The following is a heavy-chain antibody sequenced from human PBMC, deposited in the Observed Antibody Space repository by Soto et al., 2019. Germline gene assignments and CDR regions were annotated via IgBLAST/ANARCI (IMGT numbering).Heavy chain of an antibody. CDR3: AKDRERSPHDS. CDR2: ISGSGGST. CDR1: GFTLRNYW. J-gene: IGHJ4*02. V-gene: IGHV3-23*01. D-gene: IGHD1-1*01. Sequence: GGSLRLSCAASGFTLRNYWMTWVRQAPGKGLEWVSSISGSGGSTNYADSVKGRFTISRDLSKNTLYLQMNSLRAEDTAVYYCAKDRERSPHDSWGQGILVTVSS.